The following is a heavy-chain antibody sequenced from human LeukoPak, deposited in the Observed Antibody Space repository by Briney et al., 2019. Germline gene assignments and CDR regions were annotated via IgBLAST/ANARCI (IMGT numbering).Heavy chain of an antibody. CDR3: ARGYDY. D-gene: IGHD5-18*01. Sequence: GGSLRLSCAASGFNFSSYEMNWVRQAPGKGLEWISYISSSGTTISYAGSVKGRFTISRDNAKNTVYLQMNSLRVEDTAVYYCARGYDYWGQGTLVTVYS. J-gene: IGHJ4*02. V-gene: IGHV3-48*03. CDR2: ISSSGTTI. CDR1: GFNFSSYE.